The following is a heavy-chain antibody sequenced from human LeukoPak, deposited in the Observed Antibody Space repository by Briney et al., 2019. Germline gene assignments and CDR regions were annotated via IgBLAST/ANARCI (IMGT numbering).Heavy chain of an antibody. V-gene: IGHV4-4*07. Sequence: MSSETLSLTCTVSGGSIRGYFWSWIRQPAGKGLEWIGRIYSSGSNNYNPSLKSRVTMSLDTSKNHFSLNLTSVTAADTAVYYCAREPTSGREPTSGRPLDYWGQGTLVTVSS. CDR2: IYSSGSN. CDR1: GGSIRGYF. D-gene: IGHD5-12*01. J-gene: IGHJ4*02. CDR3: AREPTSGREPTSGRPLDY.